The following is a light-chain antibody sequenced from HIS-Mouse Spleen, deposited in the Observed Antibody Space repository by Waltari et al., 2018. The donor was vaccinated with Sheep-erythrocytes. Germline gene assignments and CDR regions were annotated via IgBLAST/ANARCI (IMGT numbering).Light chain of an antibody. CDR1: QSVSSSY. J-gene: IGKJ2*01. CDR2: GAS. Sequence: EIVLTQSPGTLSLSPGERATLSCRASQSVSSSYLAWYQQKPGQAPRLLIYGASSRATCIPYRFSGSGSGTDFTLTISRLEPEDFAVYYCQQYGSSPYTFGQGTKL. V-gene: IGKV3-20*01. CDR3: QQYGSSPYT.